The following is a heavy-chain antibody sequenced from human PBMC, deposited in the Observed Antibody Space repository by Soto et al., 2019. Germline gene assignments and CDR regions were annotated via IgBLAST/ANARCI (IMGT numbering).Heavy chain of an antibody. CDR2: IYYSGNT. CDR1: GGSISSYY. J-gene: IGHJ6*03. CDR3: ARVLRERSGFTGSLDYYYYYYMDV. D-gene: IGHD3-9*01. V-gene: IGHV4-59*08. Sequence: SETLSLTCTVSGGSISSYYWSWIRQSPGKGLEWIGYIYYSGNTNYNPSLKSRVTISVDTSKNQFSLKLSSVTAADTAVYYCARVLRERSGFTGSLDYYYYYYMDVWGKGTTVTVSS.